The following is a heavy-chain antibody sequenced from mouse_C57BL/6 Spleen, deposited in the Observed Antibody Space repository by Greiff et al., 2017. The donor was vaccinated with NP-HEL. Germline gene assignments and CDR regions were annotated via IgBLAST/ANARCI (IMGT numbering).Heavy chain of an antibody. CDR3: ARNYGRLDG. CDR2: IYPGDGDT. V-gene: IGHV1-80*01. Sequence: QVHVKQPGAELVKPGASVKISCKASGYSFSSYWMNWVTQRPGKGLEWIGQIYPGDGDTNYNGQFKGKATLTADKSSSTSYMQLSSLTAEDSAVYFCARNYGRLDGGGTGTTVTVSS. CDR1: GYSFSSYW. D-gene: IGHD1-1*01. J-gene: IGHJ1*03.